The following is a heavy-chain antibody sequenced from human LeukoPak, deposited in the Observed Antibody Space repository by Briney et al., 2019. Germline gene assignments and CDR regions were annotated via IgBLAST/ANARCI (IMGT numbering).Heavy chain of an antibody. Sequence: PGGSLRLSCAASRFTFSSYEMNWVRQAPGKGLEWVSYISSSGSTIYYADSVKGRFTISRDNAKNSLYLQMNSLRAEDTAVYYCARESRSRPPDAFDIWGQGTMVTVSS. V-gene: IGHV3-48*03. CDR2: ISSSGSTI. CDR1: RFTFSSYE. D-gene: IGHD4-17*01. J-gene: IGHJ3*02. CDR3: ARESRSRPPDAFDI.